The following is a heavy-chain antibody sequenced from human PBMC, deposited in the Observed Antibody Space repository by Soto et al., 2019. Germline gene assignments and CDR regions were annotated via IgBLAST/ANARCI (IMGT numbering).Heavy chain of an antibody. CDR3: AKGEAVGYSYAPDY. J-gene: IGHJ4*02. D-gene: IGHD5-18*01. CDR1: GFTFSSYG. CDR2: ISYDGSNK. V-gene: IGHV3-30*18. Sequence: QVQLVESGGGVVQPGRSLRLSCAASGFTFSSYGMHWVRQAPGKGLEWVAVISYDGSNKYYTDSVKGRFTISRDNSKYTPYLQINSLRAQDTAVYYCAKGEAVGYSYAPDYGGQGTLVTVSS.